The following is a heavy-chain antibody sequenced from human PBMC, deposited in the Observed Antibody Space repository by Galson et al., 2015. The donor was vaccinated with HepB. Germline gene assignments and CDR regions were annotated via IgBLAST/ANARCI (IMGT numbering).Heavy chain of an antibody. J-gene: IGHJ4*02. D-gene: IGHD2-2*01. CDR1: GFTFSSYA. CDR2: ISGSGGST. Sequence: SLRLSCAASGFTFSSYAMSWVRQAPGKGLEWVSAISGSGGSTYYADSVKGRFTISRDNSKNTLYLQMNSLRAEDTAVYYCAKHEDIVVVPAAPFDYWGQGTLVTVSS. V-gene: IGHV3-23*01. CDR3: AKHEDIVVVPAAPFDY.